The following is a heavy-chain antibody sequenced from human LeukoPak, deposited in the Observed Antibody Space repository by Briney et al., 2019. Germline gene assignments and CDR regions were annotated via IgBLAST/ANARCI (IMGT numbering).Heavy chain of an antibody. D-gene: IGHD6-19*01. CDR2: ISSSGSTV. V-gene: IGHV3-48*03. J-gene: IGHJ4*02. CDR3: SLLAVASPQDY. Sequence: PGGSLRLSCAASGFTFSTYEMHWVRQPPGKGLEWVSDISSSGSTVYYADSVKGRFTTSRDNAKNFLYLQMHSLRAEDTAVYYCSLLAVASPQDYWGQGTLVTVSS. CDR1: GFTFSTYE.